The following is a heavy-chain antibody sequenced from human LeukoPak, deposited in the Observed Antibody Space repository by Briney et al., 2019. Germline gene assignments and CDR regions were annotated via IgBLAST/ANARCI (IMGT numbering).Heavy chain of an antibody. D-gene: IGHD5-18*01. Sequence: ASVKVSCKASGYTFTGYYMHWVRQAPGQGLEWMGWINPNSGGTNYAQKFQGRVTVTRDTSISTAYMEVNRLRSVDTAVYYCAVSGYGYSFDYWGQGTLVTVSS. V-gene: IGHV1-2*02. CDR2: INPNSGGT. J-gene: IGHJ4*02. CDR3: AVSGYGYSFDY. CDR1: GYTFTGYY.